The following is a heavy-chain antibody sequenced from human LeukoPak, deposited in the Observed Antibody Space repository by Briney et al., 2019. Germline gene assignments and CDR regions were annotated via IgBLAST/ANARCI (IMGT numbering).Heavy chain of an antibody. CDR2: ISSSGST. CDR3: ARGSRAYSSGRRIYPFDI. V-gene: IGHV4-61*02. CDR1: GDSISSGDYY. Sequence: SQTLSLTCTVSGDSISSGDYYWSWIRQPAGKGLEWIGRISSSGSTNYNPSLKSRVTISVDTSKNQFSLKLSSVTAADTAVYYCARGSRAYSSGRRIYPFDIWGQGTMVTVSS. D-gene: IGHD6-19*01. J-gene: IGHJ3*02.